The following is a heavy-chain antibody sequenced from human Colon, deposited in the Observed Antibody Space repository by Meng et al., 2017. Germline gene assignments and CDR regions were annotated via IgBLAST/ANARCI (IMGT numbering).Heavy chain of an antibody. CDR1: GGSISRSDW. D-gene: IGHD3-22*01. J-gene: IGHJ4*02. V-gene: IGHV4-4*02. Sequence: QVQLQESGPGLVKPSETQSLTCAVSGGSISRSDWWSWVRQPPGKGLEWIGETSHSGSTNYSPSLKSRVSISLDKSKNQLSLKLNSVTAADTAVYYCASSDYYRSDYWGQGTLVTVSS. CDR2: TSHSGST. CDR3: ASSDYYRSDY.